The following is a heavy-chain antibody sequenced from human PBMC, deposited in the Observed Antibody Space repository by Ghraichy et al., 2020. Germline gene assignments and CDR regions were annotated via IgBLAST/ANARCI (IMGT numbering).Heavy chain of an antibody. Sequence: SETLSLTCTVSGGSISSSGYYWGWIRQPPGKGLEWIGSIYYSGSTYHNPSLKSRVTISVDTSKNQFSLKLSSVTAADTAVYYCARHITGGDIGVVTAIGWFDPWGQGTLVTVSS. CDR1: GGSISSSGYY. J-gene: IGHJ5*02. CDR3: ARHITGGDIGVVTAIGWFDP. CDR2: IYYSGST. V-gene: IGHV4-39*01. D-gene: IGHD2-21*02.